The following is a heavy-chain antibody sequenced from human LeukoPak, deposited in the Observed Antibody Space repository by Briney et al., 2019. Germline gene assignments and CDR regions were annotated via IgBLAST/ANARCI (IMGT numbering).Heavy chain of an antibody. D-gene: IGHD3-16*02. CDR3: AKVTFGGVIADHFDS. Sequence: PGGSLRLSCAASGFTFSSYGMHWARQAPGKGLEWVSAIDSSGGGTYYADSVKGRFTISRDNSRNTLSLQMNSLRTDDTAVYYCAKVTFGGVIADHFDSWGQGTLVTVSS. V-gene: IGHV3-23*01. CDR2: IDSSGGGT. CDR1: GFTFSSYG. J-gene: IGHJ4*02.